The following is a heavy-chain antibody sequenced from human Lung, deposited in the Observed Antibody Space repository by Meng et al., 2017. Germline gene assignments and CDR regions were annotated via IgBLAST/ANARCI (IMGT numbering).Heavy chain of an antibody. CDR2: ISYDGSNK. Sequence: GGSLRLSCAASGFTFSSYAMHWVRQAPGKGLEWVAVISYDGSNKYYADSVKGRFTISRDNSKNTLYLQMNSLRAEDTAVYYCARDSGSYGDYALVWGQGTLVTVSS. D-gene: IGHD4-17*01. CDR3: ARDSGSYGDYALV. V-gene: IGHV3-30*01. CDR1: GFTFSSYA. J-gene: IGHJ4*02.